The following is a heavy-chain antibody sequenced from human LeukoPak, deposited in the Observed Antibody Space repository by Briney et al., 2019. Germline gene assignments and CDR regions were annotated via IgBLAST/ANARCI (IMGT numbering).Heavy chain of an antibody. V-gene: IGHV4-30-4*01. D-gene: IGHD6-13*01. CDR2: IFYSGST. J-gene: IGHJ4*02. CDR3: AREGNRIAAPGFDY. CDR1: GGSISSGDYY. Sequence: SETLSLTCTVSGGSISSGDYYWGWIRQPPGKGLEWIGYIFYSGSTSYNPSLKSRVTVSVDTSKNQFSLKLNSVTAADTAVYFCAREGNRIAAPGFDYWGQGTLVTVSS.